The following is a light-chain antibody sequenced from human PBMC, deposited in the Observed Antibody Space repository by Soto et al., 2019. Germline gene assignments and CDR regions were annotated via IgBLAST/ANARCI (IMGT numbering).Light chain of an antibody. J-gene: IGKJ1*01. V-gene: IGKV3-15*01. CDR3: QQYNNWPVT. Sequence: EIVMTQSPATLSVSPGERANLSCRASQSVSSNLAWYRQKPGQTPRLLMYDASTRATGIPARFSGSGSGTEFTLTISSLQSEDFAVYYCQQYNNWPVTFGQGTKVDIK. CDR1: QSVSSN. CDR2: DAS.